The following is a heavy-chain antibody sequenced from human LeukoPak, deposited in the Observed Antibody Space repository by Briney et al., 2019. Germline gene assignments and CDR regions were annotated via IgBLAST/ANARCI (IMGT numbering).Heavy chain of an antibody. CDR2: ISGSGGST. CDR1: GFTVSSNY. Sequence: GGSLRLSCAASGFTVSSNYMSWVRQAPGRGLEWVSAISGSGGSTYYADSVKGRFTISRDNSKNTLYLQMNSLRAEDTAVYYCAKGVAGGYFDWLLDWGQGTLVTVSS. CDR3: AKGVAGGYFDWLLD. D-gene: IGHD3-9*01. J-gene: IGHJ4*02. V-gene: IGHV3-23*01.